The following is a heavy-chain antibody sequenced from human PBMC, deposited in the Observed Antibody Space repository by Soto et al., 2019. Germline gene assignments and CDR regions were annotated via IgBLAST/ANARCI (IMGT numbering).Heavy chain of an antibody. V-gene: IGHV3-30-3*01. J-gene: IGHJ4*02. CDR3: AVRDFDY. Sequence: QVQLVESGGGVVQPGRSLRLSCAAGGFSFSSYAMHWVRQAPGKGLEWVAIISYDGSKQLYAGSVRGRFTISRDNSKNTLHLQMNSLRVEDTAVYYCAVRDFDYWGQGTLLIVSS. CDR1: GFSFSSYA. D-gene: IGHD3-16*02. CDR2: ISYDGSKQ.